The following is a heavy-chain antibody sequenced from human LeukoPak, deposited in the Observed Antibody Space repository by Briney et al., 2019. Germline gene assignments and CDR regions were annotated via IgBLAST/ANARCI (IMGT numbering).Heavy chain of an antibody. V-gene: IGHV3-11*05. CDR2: ISSSSSYT. CDR1: GFTFSDYY. Sequence: SGGSLRLSCAASGFTFSDYYMSWIRQAPGKGLEWVSYISSSSSYTNYADSVKGRFTISRDNAKNSLYLQMNSLRAEDTAVYYCARVSGATPSGAFDIWGQGTMVTVSS. J-gene: IGHJ3*02. D-gene: IGHD1-26*01. CDR3: ARVSGATPSGAFDI.